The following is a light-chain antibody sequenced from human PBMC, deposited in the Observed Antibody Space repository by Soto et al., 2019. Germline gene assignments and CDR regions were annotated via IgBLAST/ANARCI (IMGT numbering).Light chain of an antibody. CDR3: QQYGSSRWT. J-gene: IGKJ1*01. V-gene: IGKV3-20*01. CDR2: GGS. CDR1: QGISSSS. Sequence: EIVLTQSPGTLSLSPGERATLSCRASQGISSSSLAWYQQKPGQAPRLLIYGGSTRATGIPDRFSGSGSGTDFALTISRLEPEDLAVYYCQQYGSSRWTFGQGTKVDIK.